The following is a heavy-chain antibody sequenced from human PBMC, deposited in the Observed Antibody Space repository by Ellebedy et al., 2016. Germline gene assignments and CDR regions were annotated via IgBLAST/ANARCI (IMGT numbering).Heavy chain of an antibody. V-gene: IGHV3-21*01. CDR2: SSSSSSFI. D-gene: IGHD4-17*01. Sequence: GGSLRLSXATSGFSFSNYFMTWISQSPGKGLEWVSSSSSSSSFIYYADSVKGRFTISRDNAKNSLYLQMNSLRAEDTAVYYCARDQVTVTTMVAHYYYYGMDVWGQGTTVTVSS. CDR3: ARDQVTVTTMVAHYYYYGMDV. J-gene: IGHJ6*02. CDR1: GFSFSNYF.